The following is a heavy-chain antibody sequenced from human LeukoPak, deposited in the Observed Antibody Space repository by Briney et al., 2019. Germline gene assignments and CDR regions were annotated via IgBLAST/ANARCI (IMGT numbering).Heavy chain of an antibody. D-gene: IGHD5-18*01. J-gene: IGHJ4*02. CDR1: GGSISSGSYY. CDR2: IYYSGST. V-gene: IGHV4-61*01. CDR3: ARVGGGYSYAPFDY. Sequence: SETLSLTCTVSGGSISSGSYYWSWIRQPPGKGLEWIGHIYYSGSTNYNPSLKSRVTISVDTSKNQFSLKLSSVTAADTAVYYCARVGGGYSYAPFDYWGQGTLVTVSS.